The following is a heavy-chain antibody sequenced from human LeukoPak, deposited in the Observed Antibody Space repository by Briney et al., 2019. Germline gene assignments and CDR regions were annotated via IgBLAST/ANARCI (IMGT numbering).Heavy chain of an antibody. J-gene: IGHJ4*02. Sequence: GGSLRLSCAASGFTFSSYSMNWVRQAPGKGLEWVSSISSSSSYIYYADSVKGRFTISRDNAKNSLYLQMNSLRAEDTAVYYCARDLGPTPTFDYWGQGTLVTVSS. CDR1: GFTFSSYS. V-gene: IGHV3-21*01. CDR3: ARDLGPTPTFDY. CDR2: ISSSSSYI.